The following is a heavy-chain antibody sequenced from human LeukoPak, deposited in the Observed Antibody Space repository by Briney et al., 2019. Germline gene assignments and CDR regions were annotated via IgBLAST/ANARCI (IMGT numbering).Heavy chain of an antibody. Sequence: GGSLRLSCAASGFTFSSYAMHWVRQAPGKGLEWVAVISYDGSNKYYADSVKGRFTISRDNSKNTLYLQMNSLRAEDTAVYYCARDHPRRDGYNSHAHYMDVWGKGTTVTVSS. CDR1: GFTFSSYA. V-gene: IGHV3-30*07. D-gene: IGHD5-24*01. CDR2: ISYDGSNK. CDR3: ARDHPRRDGYNSHAHYMDV. J-gene: IGHJ6*03.